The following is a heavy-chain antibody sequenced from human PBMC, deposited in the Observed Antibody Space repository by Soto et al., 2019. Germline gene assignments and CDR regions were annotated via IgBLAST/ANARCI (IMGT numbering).Heavy chain of an antibody. V-gene: IGHV4-39*01. D-gene: IGHD6-6*01. CDR1: SASLSSSTYY. J-gene: IGHJ4*02. CDR2: IYYSGNT. CDR3: ASSSPFHY. Sequence: SETLSLTCSVSSASLSSSTYYWSWIRQPPGRGPEWIGSIYYSGNTYYKPSLKSRVSISIDTSRNQFSLKLTSVTAADTGVYYCASSSPFHYWAPGILVTVS.